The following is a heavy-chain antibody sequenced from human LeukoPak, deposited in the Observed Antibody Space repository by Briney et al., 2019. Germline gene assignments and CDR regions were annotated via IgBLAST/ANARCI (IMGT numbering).Heavy chain of an antibody. CDR3: ARRGGFTYGMDV. CDR1: GFTFSSYS. V-gene: IGHV3-48*04. D-gene: IGHD2-15*01. CDR2: INSGGNII. Sequence: GGSLRLSCAASGFTFSSYSMNWVRQAPGKGLEWVSYINSGGNIIYHADSVKGRFTISRDNAKNSLYLQMNSLRAEDTAIYYCARRGGFTYGMDVWGKGTTVTVSS. J-gene: IGHJ6*04.